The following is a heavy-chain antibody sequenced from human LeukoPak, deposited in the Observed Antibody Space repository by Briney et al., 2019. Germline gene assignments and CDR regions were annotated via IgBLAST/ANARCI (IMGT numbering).Heavy chain of an antibody. CDR2: ISAYNGNT. CDR3: ARDKDDYYDSSGYSDY. Sequence: ASVKVSCKASGYTFTSYDINWVRQATGQGLEWMGWISAYNGNTNYAQKLQGRVTMTTDTSTSTAYMELRSLRSDDTAVYYCARDKDDYYDSSGYSDYWGQGTLVTVSS. CDR1: GYTFTSYD. J-gene: IGHJ4*02. V-gene: IGHV1-18*01. D-gene: IGHD3-22*01.